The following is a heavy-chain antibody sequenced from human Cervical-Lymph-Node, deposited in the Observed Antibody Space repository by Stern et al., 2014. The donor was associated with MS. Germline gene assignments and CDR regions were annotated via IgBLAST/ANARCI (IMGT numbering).Heavy chain of an antibody. V-gene: IGHV1-2*02. CDR2: ISPATGAT. D-gene: IGHD4-11*01. Sequence: QVQLGQSGTDVKKPGASAKVSCEASGYSFTDYYIHWVRQAPGQGLEWMGLISPATGATTYAQNFEGRVTMTRDTSITTAYMELSRLSSDDTAVYYCARDLADYRYYFDSWGPGTLVTVSS. CDR1: GYSFTDYY. CDR3: ARDLADYRYYFDS. J-gene: IGHJ4*02.